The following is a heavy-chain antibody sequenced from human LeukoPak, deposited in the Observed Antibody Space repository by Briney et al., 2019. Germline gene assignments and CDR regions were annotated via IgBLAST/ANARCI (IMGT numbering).Heavy chain of an antibody. D-gene: IGHD3-10*01. J-gene: IGHJ4*02. CDR3: AGGGSTYFYSSGSPR. CDR2: TRNKVNSYTT. V-gene: IGHV3-72*01. CDR1: GFTFSDHY. Sequence: GGSLRLSCAASGFTFSDHYMDWVRQAPGKGLEWVGRTRNKVNSYTTEYAASVKGRFTISRDDSKSIAYLQMNSLKTEDTAVYFCAGGGSTYFYSSGSPRGGQGTLVTVSS.